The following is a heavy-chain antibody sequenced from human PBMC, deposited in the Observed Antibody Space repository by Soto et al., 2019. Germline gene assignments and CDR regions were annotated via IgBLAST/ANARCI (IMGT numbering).Heavy chain of an antibody. CDR2: ISYDESNK. J-gene: IGHJ4*02. Sequence: GGSLRLSCAASGFTFSSYAMHWVRQAPGKGLEWVAVISYDESNKYYADSVKGRFTISRDNSKNTLYLQMNSLRAEDTAVYYCARDISGSYDYWGQGTLVTVSS. CDR1: GFTFSSYA. CDR3: ARDISGSYDY. D-gene: IGHD1-26*01. V-gene: IGHV3-30-3*01.